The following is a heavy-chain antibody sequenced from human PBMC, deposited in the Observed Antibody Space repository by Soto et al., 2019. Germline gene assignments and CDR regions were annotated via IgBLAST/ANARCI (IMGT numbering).Heavy chain of an antibody. J-gene: IGHJ5*02. CDR3: ARLLNGVMHSNWFDP. Sequence: PSETLSLTCTVSGGSISSYYWSWIRQPAEKGLEWIGRIYASGSTNYNPSLKSRVTMSVDMSKSQFSLRLRSVTAADTAVYYRARLLNGVMHSNWFDPWGQGTLVTVSS. D-gene: IGHD3-16*01. CDR2: IYASGST. CDR1: GGSISSYY. V-gene: IGHV4-4*07.